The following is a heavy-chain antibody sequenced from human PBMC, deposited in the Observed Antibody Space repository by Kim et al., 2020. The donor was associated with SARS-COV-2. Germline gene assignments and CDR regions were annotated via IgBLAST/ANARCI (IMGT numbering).Heavy chain of an antibody. CDR1: GFTFSSYA. D-gene: IGHD6-13*01. Sequence: GGSLRLSCAASGFTFSSYAMHWVRQAPGKGLEWVAVISYDGSNKYYADSVKGRFTISRDNSKNTLYLQMNSLRAEDTAVYYCARARIALDYWGPGTLVTVSS. J-gene: IGHJ4*02. CDR3: ARARIALDY. CDR2: ISYDGSNK. V-gene: IGHV3-30*04.